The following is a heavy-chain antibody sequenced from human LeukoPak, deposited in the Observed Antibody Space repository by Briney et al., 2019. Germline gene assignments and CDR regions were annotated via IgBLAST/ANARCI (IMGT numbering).Heavy chain of an antibody. Sequence: SVTLSLTCTVSGGSISGFYWIWIRQPPGKALEWIGYIYYSGSTNYNPSLKSRAALSVDTSKNQFSLKLSSVTAADTALYYCARVSNAFSGNGAFDIWGQGTMVTVSS. CDR1: GGSISGFY. CDR3: ARVSNAFSGNGAFDI. D-gene: IGHD4-23*01. CDR2: IYYSGST. J-gene: IGHJ3*02. V-gene: IGHV4-59*01.